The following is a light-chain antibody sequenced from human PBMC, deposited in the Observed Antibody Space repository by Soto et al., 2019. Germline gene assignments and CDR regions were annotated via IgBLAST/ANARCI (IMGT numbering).Light chain of an antibody. J-gene: IGKJ1*01. CDR3: QQYGSKSWWT. V-gene: IGKV3-20*01. Sequence: PREPATLSARANESFSNNYLAWNQQKPGQAPRLLIYGASSRATGIPDRFSGSGSGTDLTLTINILEPEDFAVYYCQQYGSKSWWTFGQGTKVDIK. CDR1: ESFSNNY. CDR2: GAS.